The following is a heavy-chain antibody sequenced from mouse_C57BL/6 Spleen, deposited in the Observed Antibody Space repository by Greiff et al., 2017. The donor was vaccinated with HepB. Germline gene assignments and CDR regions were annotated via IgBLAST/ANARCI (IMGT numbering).Heavy chain of an antibody. Sequence: EVQRVESGTVLARPGASVKMSCKTSGYTFTSYWMHWVKQRPGQGLEWIGAIYPGNSDTSYNQKFKGKAKLTAVTSASTAYMELSSLTNEDSAVYYCTRRRVPYDEDAMDYWGQGTSVTVSS. CDR3: TRRRVPYDEDAMDY. CDR2: IYPGNSDT. V-gene: IGHV1-5*01. D-gene: IGHD2-3*01. CDR1: GYTFTSYW. J-gene: IGHJ4*01.